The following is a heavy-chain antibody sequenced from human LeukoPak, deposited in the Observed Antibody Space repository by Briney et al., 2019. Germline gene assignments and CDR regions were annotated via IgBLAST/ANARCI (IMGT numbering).Heavy chain of an antibody. CDR2: IYYSGST. Sequence: SETLSLTCTVSGGSISSSSYYWGWIRQPPGKGLEWIGSIYYSGSTYYNPSLKSRVTISVDTSKNQFSLKLSSVTAADTAVYYCARELEGADYFDYWGQGTLVTVSS. D-gene: IGHD1-26*01. CDR1: GGSISSSSYY. V-gene: IGHV4-39*02. CDR3: ARELEGADYFDY. J-gene: IGHJ4*02.